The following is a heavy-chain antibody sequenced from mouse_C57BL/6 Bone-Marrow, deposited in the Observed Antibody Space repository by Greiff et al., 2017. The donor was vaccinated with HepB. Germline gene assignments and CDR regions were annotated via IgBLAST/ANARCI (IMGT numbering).Heavy chain of an antibody. D-gene: IGHD1-1*01. V-gene: IGHV1-64*01. J-gene: IGHJ1*03. Sequence: QVQLQQSGAELVKPGASVKLSCKASGYTFTSYWMHWVKQRPGQGLEWIGMIPPNSGSTNYNEKFKSKSTLTVDKSSSTAYMQLSSLTSEDSAVYYCARVDGSSPHWYFDVWGTGATVTVSS. CDR2: IPPNSGST. CDR3: ARVDGSSPHWYFDV. CDR1: GYTFTSYW.